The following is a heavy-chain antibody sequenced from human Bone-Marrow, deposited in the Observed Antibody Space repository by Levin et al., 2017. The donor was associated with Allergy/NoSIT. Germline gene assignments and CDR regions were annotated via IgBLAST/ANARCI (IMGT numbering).Heavy chain of an antibody. Sequence: SQTLSLTCTVSGGSISSSYWSWIRQPAGKGLEWIGRIYTSGSTNYNPSLKSRVTMSVDTSKNQFSLKLSSVTAADTAVYYCASSIRNAFDIWGQGTMVTVSS. CDR1: GGSISSSY. CDR3: ASSIRNAFDI. V-gene: IGHV4-4*07. D-gene: IGHD2-2*01. J-gene: IGHJ3*02. CDR2: IYTSGST.